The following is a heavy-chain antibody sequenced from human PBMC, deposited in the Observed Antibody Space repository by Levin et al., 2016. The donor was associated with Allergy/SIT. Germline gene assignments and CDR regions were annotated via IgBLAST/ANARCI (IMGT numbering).Heavy chain of an antibody. CDR3: ARGDSSGYYYPDDY. CDR1: GYTFTGYY. CDR2: INPNSGGT. J-gene: IGHJ4*02. V-gene: IGHV1-2*04. D-gene: IGHD3-22*01. Sequence: ASVKVSCKASGYTFTGYYMHWVRQAPGQGLEWMGWINPNSGGTNYAQKFQGWVTMTRDTSISTAYMELSRLRSDDTAVYYCARGDSSGYYYPDDYWGQGTLVTVSS.